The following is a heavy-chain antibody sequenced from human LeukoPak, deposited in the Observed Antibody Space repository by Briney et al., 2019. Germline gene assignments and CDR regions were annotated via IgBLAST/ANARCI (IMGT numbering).Heavy chain of an antibody. V-gene: IGHV4-34*01. CDR3: ARGYYDSSLDY. CDR1: GGSFSGYY. J-gene: IGHJ4*02. D-gene: IGHD3-22*01. Sequence: SETLSLTCAVYGGSFSGYYWSWIRQPPGKGLEWVGEINHSGSTNYNPSLKSRVTISVDTSKNQFSLKLSSVTAADTAVYYCARGYYDSSLDYWGQGTLVTVSS. CDR2: INHSGST.